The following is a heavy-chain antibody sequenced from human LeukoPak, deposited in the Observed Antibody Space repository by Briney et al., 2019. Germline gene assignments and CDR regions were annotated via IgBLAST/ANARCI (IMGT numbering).Heavy chain of an antibody. CDR2: IYYSGST. Sequence: PSETLSLTCTVSGGSISSSSYSWGWIRQPPGKGLEWIGSIYYSGSTYYNPSLKSRVTISVDTSKNQFSLKLSSVTAADTAVYYCARRDSSSSFDYWGQGTLVTVSS. D-gene: IGHD6-6*01. CDR3: ARRDSSSSFDY. V-gene: IGHV4-39*01. CDR1: GGSISSSSYS. J-gene: IGHJ4*02.